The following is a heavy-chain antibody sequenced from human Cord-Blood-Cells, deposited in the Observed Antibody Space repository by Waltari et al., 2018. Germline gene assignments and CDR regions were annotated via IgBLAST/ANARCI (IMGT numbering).Heavy chain of an antibody. Sequence: QVQLQESGPGLVKPSQTLSLTCTVSGGSISSGRYYWRWIRQPAGKGLEWIGYIYTSGSTNYNPSLKSRVTISVDTSKNQFSLKLSSVTAADTAVYYCATYLEGYWYFDLWGRGTLVTVSS. CDR1: GGSISSGRYY. CDR3: ATYLEGYWYFDL. D-gene: IGHD1-1*01. V-gene: IGHV4-61*09. CDR2: IYTSGST. J-gene: IGHJ2*01.